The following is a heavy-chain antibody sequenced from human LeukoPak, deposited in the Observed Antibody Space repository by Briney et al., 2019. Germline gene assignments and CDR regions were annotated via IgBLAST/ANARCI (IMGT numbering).Heavy chain of an antibody. Sequence: SQTLSLTCTVSGGSISSGDYYWSWIRQPPGKGLEWIGYIYYSGSTYYNPSLKSRVTISVDTSKNQFSLKLSSVTAADTAVYYCARELGRGATILHFDYWGQGTLVTVSS. CDR3: ARELGRGATILHFDY. CDR2: IYYSGST. J-gene: IGHJ4*02. D-gene: IGHD3-10*01. V-gene: IGHV4-30-4*01. CDR1: GGSISSGDYY.